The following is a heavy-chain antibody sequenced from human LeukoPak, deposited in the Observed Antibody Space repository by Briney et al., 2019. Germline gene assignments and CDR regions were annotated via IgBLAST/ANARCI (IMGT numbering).Heavy chain of an antibody. D-gene: IGHD2-2*01. J-gene: IGHJ5*02. V-gene: IGHV4-39*07. CDR3: ARRHCSSTSCYEA. CDR2: IHYSGTT. CDR1: GGSISSSSYY. Sequence: SETLSLTCTVSGGSISSSSYYWGWIRQPPGKGLEWIGSIHYSGTTYYNPSLKSRVTISVDTSKNQFSLKLSSVTAADTAVYYCARRHCSSTSCYEAWGQGTLVTVSS.